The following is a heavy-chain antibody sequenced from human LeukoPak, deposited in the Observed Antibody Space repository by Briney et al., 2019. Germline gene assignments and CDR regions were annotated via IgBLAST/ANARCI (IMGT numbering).Heavy chain of an antibody. D-gene: IGHD3-10*01. CDR3: AKDWKFYYVSGSFFTDN. Sequence: PGGSLRLSCSASGFTFSNYGMHWVRQAPGKGLECVAVISHDGSKKYYADVVKGRFTISRDNSKNTLYLHMNSLIPEDTAVYFCAKDWKFYYVSGSFFTDNWGQRTLLTVSS. CDR2: ISHDGSKK. J-gene: IGHJ4*02. CDR1: GFTFSNYG. V-gene: IGHV3-30*18.